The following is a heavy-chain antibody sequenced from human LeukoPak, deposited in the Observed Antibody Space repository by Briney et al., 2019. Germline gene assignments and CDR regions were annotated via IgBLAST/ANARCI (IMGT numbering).Heavy chain of an antibody. CDR1: GGSISSYNW. CDR2: IFHSGTA. J-gene: IGHJ4*02. Sequence: PSETLSLTCGVSGGSISSYNWWSWVRQPPGKGLEWIGEIFHSGTANYNPSLKSRVTISIDKSKNLVSLNLNSVTAADTAVYYCARAPGGYYSFDYWGQGTLVTVSS. CDR3: ARAPGGYYSFDY. V-gene: IGHV4-4*02. D-gene: IGHD3-22*01.